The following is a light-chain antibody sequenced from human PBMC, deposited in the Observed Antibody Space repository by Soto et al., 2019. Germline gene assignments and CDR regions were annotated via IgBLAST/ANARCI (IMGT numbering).Light chain of an antibody. CDR3: QQYHSMLS. J-gene: IGKJ4*01. V-gene: IGKV1-33*01. CDR2: DAS. Sequence: DIQMTQSPSSLSASEGDRVTITCQSSHDASRNLNWFQQKPGEDPQLLIYDASNLERGVPSRFSGSGCGTDYILTSRNLQPEDVATYYCQQYHSMLSFGGGTDVEIK. CDR1: HDASRN.